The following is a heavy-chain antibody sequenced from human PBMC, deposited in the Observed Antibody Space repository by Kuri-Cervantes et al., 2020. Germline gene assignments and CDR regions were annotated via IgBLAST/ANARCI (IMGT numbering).Heavy chain of an antibody. CDR1: GYTFTSYG. J-gene: IGHJ4*02. CDR3: ARGGRYYDPFDF. Sequence: ASVKVSCKASGYTFTSYGISWVRQAPGQGLEWMGWISAYNGNTNYAQKLQGRVTMTRDTFTSTVHMELSSLRSEDTAVYYCARGGRYYDPFDFWGQGTLVTVSS. CDR2: ISAYNGNT. V-gene: IGHV1-18*01. D-gene: IGHD3-22*01.